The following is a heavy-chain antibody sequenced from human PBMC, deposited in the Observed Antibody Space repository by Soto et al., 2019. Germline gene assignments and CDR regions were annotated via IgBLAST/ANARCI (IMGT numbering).Heavy chain of an antibody. CDR2: IYSGGST. J-gene: IGHJ6*02. D-gene: IGHD5-18*01. Sequence: GGSLRLSCAASGFTVSSNYMSWVRQAPGKGLEWVSVIYSGGSTYYADSVKGRFTISRDNSKNTLYLQMNSLRAEDTAVYYCAREYSSGYYYFYAMDVWGQGTTVTVSS. V-gene: IGHV3-66*01. CDR3: AREYSSGYYYFYAMDV. CDR1: GFTVSSNY.